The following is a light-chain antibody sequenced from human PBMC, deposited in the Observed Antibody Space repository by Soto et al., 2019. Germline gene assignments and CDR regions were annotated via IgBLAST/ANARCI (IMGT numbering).Light chain of an antibody. CDR1: QSVGDTF. J-gene: IGKJ1*01. V-gene: IGKV3-20*01. CDR2: GVS. CDR3: GQFVSSPPRT. Sequence: EIVLTQSPGTLSLSPGEKATLSCRASQSVGDTFLSWYQQKPGLAPRLLIYGVSNRAPGIPDRFSGSGSGTDFILTISRLEPEDFALYYCGQFVSSPPRTFGQGTKVEIK.